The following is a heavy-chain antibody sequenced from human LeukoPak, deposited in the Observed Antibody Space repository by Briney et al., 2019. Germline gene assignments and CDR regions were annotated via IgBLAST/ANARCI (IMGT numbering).Heavy chain of an antibody. CDR1: GFTFSRYW. J-gene: IGHJ4*02. CDR2: LAEDGSMT. Sequence: GGSLRLSCEAFGFTFSRYWMRWVRQAPGRGLEWVANLAEDGSMTQYADSVKGRFTISRDNAKSSVYLQMSSLKAEDSAVYYCARDEKSGYFVYWGQGSLVSVSS. CDR3: ARDEKSGYFVY. V-gene: IGHV3-7*01. D-gene: IGHD1-26*01.